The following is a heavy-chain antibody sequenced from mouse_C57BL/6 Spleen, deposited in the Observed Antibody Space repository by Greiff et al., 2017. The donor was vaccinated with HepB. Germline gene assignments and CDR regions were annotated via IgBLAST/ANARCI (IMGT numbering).Heavy chain of an antibody. D-gene: IGHD2-4*01. CDR3: AMWVYDYDAWFAY. CDR2: ISYSGST. J-gene: IGHJ3*01. CDR1: GYSITSGYD. V-gene: IGHV3-1*01. Sequence: EVKVEESGPGMMKPSQSLSLTCTVTGYSITSGYDWHWIRHFPGNKLEWMGYISYSGSTNYNPSLKSRISITHDTSKNHFFLKLNSVTTEDTATYYCAMWVYDYDAWFAYWGQGTLVTVSA.